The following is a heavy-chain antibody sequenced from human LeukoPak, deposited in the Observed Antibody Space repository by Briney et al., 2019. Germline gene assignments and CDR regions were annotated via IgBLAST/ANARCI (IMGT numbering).Heavy chain of an antibody. Sequence: GASVKVSCKASGGTFSSYAISWVRQAPGQGLEWMGWINPNSGGTNYAQKFQGRVTMTRDTSISTAYMELSRLRSDDTAVYYCARSPGFGVVIPGIRDAFDIWGQGTMVTVSS. J-gene: IGHJ3*02. CDR2: INPNSGGT. V-gene: IGHV1-2*02. D-gene: IGHD3-3*01. CDR3: ARSPGFGVVIPGIRDAFDI. CDR1: GGTFSSYA.